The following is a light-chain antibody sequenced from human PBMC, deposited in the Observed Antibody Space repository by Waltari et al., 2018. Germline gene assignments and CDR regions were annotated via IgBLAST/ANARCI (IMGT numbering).Light chain of an antibody. CDR1: ESVSNN. CDR3: QQYNNWPPRDT. V-gene: IGKV3-15*01. CDR2: GAS. J-gene: IGKJ2*01. Sequence: IVMTQSPPTLSVSPGERATLSCRASESVSNNLAWYQQKPGQAPRLLIYGASTRATGIPARFSGSGSGTEFTLTISSLQSEDFAVYYCQQYNNWPPRDTFGQGTKLDIK.